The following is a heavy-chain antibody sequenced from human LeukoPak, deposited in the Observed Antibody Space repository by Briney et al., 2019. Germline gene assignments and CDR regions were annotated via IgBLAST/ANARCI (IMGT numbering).Heavy chain of an antibody. CDR2: IYDRGST. CDR1: SGYLGSHY. V-gene: IGHV4-59*11. J-gene: IGHJ4*02. CDR3: SRGGVRKYVDY. Sequence: SETLSLTCTVSSGYLGSHYWTWIRHPPRKGREWVGYIYDRGSTFFHPSLKSRVPIPVDTSKDQFSLRQRSAAAADTAGDYCSRGGVRKYVDYWGQGTLVTVSS. D-gene: IGHD2-8*01.